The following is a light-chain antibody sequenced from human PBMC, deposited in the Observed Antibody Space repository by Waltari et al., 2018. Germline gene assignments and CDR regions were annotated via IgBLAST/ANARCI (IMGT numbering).Light chain of an antibody. V-gene: IGKV1-13*02. CDR1: QGIGSA. CDR2: DAS. Sequence: IQLTQSPSSLSASIGDRVTITCRASQGIGSALAWYQQKPGKPPRLLIYDASSLEGGVPSRFSGSGSGTDFTLSISSLQPEDFATYSCQQYNSYRTFGQGTKVEIK. CDR3: QQYNSYRT. J-gene: IGKJ1*01.